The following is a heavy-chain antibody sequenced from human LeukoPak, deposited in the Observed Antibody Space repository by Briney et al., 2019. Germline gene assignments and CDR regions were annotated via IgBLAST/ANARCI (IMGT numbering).Heavy chain of an antibody. V-gene: IGHV3-53*01. Sequence: GGSLRLSCAASGFTFRRYEMNWVRQAPGKGLEWVSYIYSGGNTHNSDSVKGRFTISRDNSKNTLYLQMNSLRAEDTAVYYCARRAGDYSHPYDYWGQGTLVTVSS. D-gene: IGHD3-22*01. CDR1: GFTFRRYE. J-gene: IGHJ4*02. CDR3: ARRAGDYSHPYDY. CDR2: IYSGGNT.